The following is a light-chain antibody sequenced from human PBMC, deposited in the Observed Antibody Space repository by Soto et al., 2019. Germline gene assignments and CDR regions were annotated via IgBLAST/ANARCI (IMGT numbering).Light chain of an antibody. CDR2: GAS. CDR1: QSVSSN. J-gene: IGKJ1*01. V-gene: IGKV3-15*01. CDR3: QRYNNWPRT. Sequence: EIVLTQSPATLSVSPGERATLSCRASQSVSSNLAWYQQKPGQAPRLLIYGASTRATGIPARFSGSGSGTEFTLTINSLQPEDFAVYYCQRYNNWPRTVGKGTKGDLK.